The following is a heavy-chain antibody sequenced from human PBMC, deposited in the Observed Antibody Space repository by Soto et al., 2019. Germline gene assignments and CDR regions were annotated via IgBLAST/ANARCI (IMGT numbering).Heavy chain of an antibody. CDR1: GYTFTSFV. Sequence: ASVKVSCKASGYTFTSFVMHWVRQAPGRRLEWMGSINAGNGNTKYSQRFQGRVTITRDTSASTAYMELSNLRSEDTAVFYFAIEGLPTYWYFDFWCRGILVTVSS. J-gene: IGHJ2*01. D-gene: IGHD4-17*01. CDR2: INAGNGNT. CDR3: AIEGLPTYWYFDF. V-gene: IGHV1-3*01.